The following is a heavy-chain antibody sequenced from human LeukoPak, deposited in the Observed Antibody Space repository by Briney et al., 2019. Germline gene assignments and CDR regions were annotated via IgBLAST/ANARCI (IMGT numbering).Heavy chain of an antibody. J-gene: IGHJ5*02. CDR2: INHSGST. Sequence: SETLSLTCAVYGGSFSGYYWSWIRQPPGKGLEWIGEINHSGSTNYNPSLKSRVTISVDTSKNQFSLKLSSVTAADTAVYYCARLLNWFDPWGQGTLVTVSS. CDR1: GGSFSGYY. V-gene: IGHV4-34*01. CDR3: ARLLNWFDP.